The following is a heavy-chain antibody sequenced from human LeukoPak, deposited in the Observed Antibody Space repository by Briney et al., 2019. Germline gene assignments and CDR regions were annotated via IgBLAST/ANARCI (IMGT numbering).Heavy chain of an antibody. J-gene: IGHJ4*02. V-gene: IGHV3-30*02. Sequence: GGSLRLSCAASGFTFSRYGMHWVRQAPGKGLEWVAFIRYDGSNKYYADSVKGRFTISRDNSKNTLYLQMNSLRAEDTAVYYCAKDTYYYGSGTYYNVDYWGQGTLVTVSS. D-gene: IGHD3-10*01. CDR1: GFTFSRYG. CDR3: AKDTYYYGSGTYYNVDY. CDR2: IRYDGSNK.